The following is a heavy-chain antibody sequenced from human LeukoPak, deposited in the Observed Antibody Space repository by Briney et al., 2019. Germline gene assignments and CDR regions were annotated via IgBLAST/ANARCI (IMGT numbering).Heavy chain of an antibody. CDR3: AREEGLVATIGIDY. CDR1: GFTFSTYG. Sequence: PGPSLRLSCAASGFTFSTYGMHWVRQAPGKGLEWVAVIWYDGSKTEYGDSVKGRFTISRDDSRNTLSLQMSSLRAEDTAVYYCAREEGLVATIGIDYWGQGTLVTVSS. J-gene: IGHJ4*02. V-gene: IGHV3-33*01. D-gene: IGHD5-12*01. CDR2: IWYDGSKT.